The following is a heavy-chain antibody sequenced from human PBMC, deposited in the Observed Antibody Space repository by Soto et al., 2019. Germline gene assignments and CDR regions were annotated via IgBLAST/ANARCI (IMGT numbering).Heavy chain of an antibody. CDR3: ARVERYYDSSGYIDY. J-gene: IGHJ4*02. CDR1: GGSISSYY. CDR2: IYYSGST. V-gene: IGHV4-59*01. Sequence: SETLSLTCTVSGGSISSYYWSWIRQPPGKGLEWIGYIYYSGSTNYNPSLKSRVTISVDTSKNQFSLKLSSVTAADTAVYYCARVERYYDSSGYIDYWGQGTLVTVS. D-gene: IGHD3-22*01.